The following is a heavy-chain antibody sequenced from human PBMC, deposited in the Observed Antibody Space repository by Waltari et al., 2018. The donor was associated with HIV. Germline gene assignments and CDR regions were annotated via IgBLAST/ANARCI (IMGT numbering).Heavy chain of an antibody. CDR1: GGTFNRYS. D-gene: IGHD4-17*01. CDR3: STSRQNNSYASDYGAYLLAS. CDR2: VIPVCGTL. Sequence: QVQLVQSGAEVKRPGSSVKVSCQASGGTFNRYSVSWVRQAPGQGLEWMGGVIPVCGTLNDAQKFKDRLTLIADEAKGTAYMELTNLRSEDTALYYCSTSRQNNSYASDYGAYLLASWGQGTLVTVSS. J-gene: IGHJ4*02. V-gene: IGHV1-69*12.